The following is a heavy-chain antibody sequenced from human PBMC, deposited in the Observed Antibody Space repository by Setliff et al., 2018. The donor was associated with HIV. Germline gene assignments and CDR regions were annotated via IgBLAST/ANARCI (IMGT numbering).Heavy chain of an antibody. V-gene: IGHV6-1*01. CDR3: ARGTGIQLWLKGGDYYYYYMDV. CDR2: TYYRSKWYN. Sequence: PSQTLSLTCAISGDSVSSNSAAWNWIRQSPSRGLEWLGRTYYRSKWYNDYAVSVKSRITINPDTSKNQFSLQLNSVTPEDTAVYYCARGTGIQLWLKGGDYYYYYMDVWGKGTTVTVSS. D-gene: IGHD5-18*01. CDR1: GDSVSSNSAA. J-gene: IGHJ6*03.